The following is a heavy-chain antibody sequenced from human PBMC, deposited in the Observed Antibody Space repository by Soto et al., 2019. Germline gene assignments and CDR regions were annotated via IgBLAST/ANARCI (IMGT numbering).Heavy chain of an antibody. V-gene: IGHV1-46*01. CDR1: GYTFSNYY. D-gene: IGHD2-15*01. CDR2: INPSPGRT. CDR3: ATDGAVVLVVSSTDRQYFGMDV. Sequence: ASVKVSCEASGYTFSNYYVHWVRQGPGQGLEGMGVINPSPGRTSYAQKFQGRVTMTRDTSTSTVYMKLSSLRSEDTAVYYCATDGAVVLVVSSTDRQYFGMDVWGPGSTVAVSS. J-gene: IGHJ6*02.